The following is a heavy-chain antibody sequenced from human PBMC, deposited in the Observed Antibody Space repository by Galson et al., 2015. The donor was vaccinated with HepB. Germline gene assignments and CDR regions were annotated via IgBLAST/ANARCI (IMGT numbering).Heavy chain of an antibody. V-gene: IGHV2-70*11. CDR3: ARSRGYCVSTTCYAGAFDI. D-gene: IGHD2-2*01. CDR1: GFSLNTRGLC. Sequence: LVKPTQTLTLTCTFSGFSLNTRGLCVSWIRQPPGKALEWLARIDWDDDKYYNTSLKTRLTISRDTSKNQVVLTMTNMDPVDTATYYCARSRGYCVSTTCYAGAFDIWGLGTMVTVSS. CDR2: IDWDDDK. J-gene: IGHJ3*02.